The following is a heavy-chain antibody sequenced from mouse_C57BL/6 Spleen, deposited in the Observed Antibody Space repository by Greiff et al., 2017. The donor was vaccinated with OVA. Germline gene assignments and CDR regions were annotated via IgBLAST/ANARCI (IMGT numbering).Heavy chain of an antibody. V-gene: IGHV1-69*01. J-gene: IGHJ3*01. Sequence: QVQLKQPGAELVMPGASVKLSCKASGYTFTSYWMHWVKQRPGQGLEWIGEIDPSDSYTNYNQKFKGKSTLTVDKSSSTAYMQLSSLTSEDSAVYYCAVYDGAWFAYWGQGTLVTVSA. CDR1: GYTFTSYW. CDR3: AVYDGAWFAY. CDR2: IDPSDSYT. D-gene: IGHD2-12*01.